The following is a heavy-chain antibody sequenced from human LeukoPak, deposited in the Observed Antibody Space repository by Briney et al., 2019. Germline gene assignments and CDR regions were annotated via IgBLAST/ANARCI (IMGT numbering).Heavy chain of an antibody. CDR2: IRSKANSYAT. D-gene: IGHD6-6*01. CDR3: TRLVYSSSSPTDY. Sequence: GGSLRLSCAASGFTFSGSAMHWVRQASGKGLEWVGRIRSKANSYATAYAASVKGRFTISRDDSKNTAYLQMNSLKTEDTAVYYCTRLVYSSSSPTDYWGQGTLVTVSS. V-gene: IGHV3-73*01. CDR1: GFTFSGSA. J-gene: IGHJ4*02.